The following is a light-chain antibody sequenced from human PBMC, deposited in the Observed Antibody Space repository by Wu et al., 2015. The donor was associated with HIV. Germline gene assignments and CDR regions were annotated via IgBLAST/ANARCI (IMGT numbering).Light chain of an antibody. CDR1: QSVSRF. CDR2: DTS. CDR3: HQRTTWPRT. Sequence: EIVLTQSPDTLSASPGERATLSCRASQSVSRFLAWYQHIPGQAPRVLIYDTSNRAAGIPTRFSGSGFGTDFTLTISSLEPEDFAVYYCHQRTTWPRTFGQGTKVEVK. J-gene: IGKJ1*01. V-gene: IGKV3-11*01.